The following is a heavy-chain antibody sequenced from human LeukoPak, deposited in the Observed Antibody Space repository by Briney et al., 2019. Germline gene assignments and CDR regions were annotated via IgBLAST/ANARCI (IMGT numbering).Heavy chain of an antibody. CDR3: ASEEDSSGYFDY. Sequence: SETLSLTCTVSGGSISSYYWSWIRQPPGKGLEWIGFIYYSGGSGGTSYNPSLKSRVTISVDTSKKQISLKLNSVTAADTAVYYCASEEDSSGYFDYWGQGTLVTVSS. J-gene: IGHJ4*02. CDR2: IYYSGGSGGT. V-gene: IGHV4-59*01. CDR1: GGSISSYY. D-gene: IGHD3-22*01.